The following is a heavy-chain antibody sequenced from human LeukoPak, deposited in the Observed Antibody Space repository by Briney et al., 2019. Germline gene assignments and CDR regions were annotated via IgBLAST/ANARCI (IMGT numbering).Heavy chain of an antibody. CDR3: ARVQAAAFDY. CDR2: IKQDGSEK. V-gene: IGHV3-7*01. J-gene: IGHJ4*02. CDR1: GFSFGSYW. D-gene: IGHD6-13*01. Sequence: PGGSLRLSCAASGFSFGSYWMHWVRQAPGKGLEWVANIKQDGSEKYYVDSVKGRFTISRDNAKNSLYLQMNSLRAEDTAVYYCARVQAAAFDYWGQGTLVTVSS.